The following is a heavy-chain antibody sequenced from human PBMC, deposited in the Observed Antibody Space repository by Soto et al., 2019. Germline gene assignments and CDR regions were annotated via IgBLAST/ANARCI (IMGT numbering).Heavy chain of an antibody. CDR1: GSTFSSYS. D-gene: IGHD3-10*01. V-gene: IGHV3-21*01. CDR3: ARPSGVRGVSDAFDI. Sequence: GSLRPACAASGSTFSSYSMNGVRQAPGKGLEWVSSISSSSSYIYYADSVKGRFTISRDNAKNSLYLQMNSLRAEDTAVYYCARPSGVRGVSDAFDIWGQGTTVTV. CDR2: ISSSSSYI. J-gene: IGHJ3*02.